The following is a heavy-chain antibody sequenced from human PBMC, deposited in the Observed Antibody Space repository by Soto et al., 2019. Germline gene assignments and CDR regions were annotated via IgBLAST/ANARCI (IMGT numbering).Heavy chain of an antibody. CDR3: ARALLSHSYDSGGYDSYFHAMDV. CDR2: IIPISETT. Sequence: SVKVSFKASRGTFISLDINWVRQAPGQGLEWMGGIIPISETTNYAQIFQGRVSIVADISTSTAYMELSRLRSEDTAVYYCARALLSHSYDSGGYDSYFHAMDVWGQGTPVTVSS. J-gene: IGHJ6*02. CDR1: RGTFISLD. V-gene: IGHV1-69*06. D-gene: IGHD3-22*01.